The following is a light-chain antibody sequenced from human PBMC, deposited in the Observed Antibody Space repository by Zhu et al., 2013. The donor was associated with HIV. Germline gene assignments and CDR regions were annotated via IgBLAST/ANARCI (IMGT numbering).Light chain of an antibody. Sequence: DIQMTQSPSSLSASVGDRVTITCRASHSINTYLNWYQQKPGKAPKLLIYAASSLQSGVPSRFSGSGSGTDFTLKISRVEAEDVGVYYCMQALQIPFTFGPGTKVDI. CDR2: AAS. CDR3: MQALQIPFT. J-gene: IGKJ3*01. CDR1: HSINTY. V-gene: IGKV1-39*01.